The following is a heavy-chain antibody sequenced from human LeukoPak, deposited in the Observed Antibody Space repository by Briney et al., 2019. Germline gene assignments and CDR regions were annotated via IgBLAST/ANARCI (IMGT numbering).Heavy chain of an antibody. J-gene: IGHJ4*02. CDR1: GGSFSGYY. V-gene: IGHV4-34*01. CDR3: ARFRGRYLDY. Sequence: SETLSLTCAVYGGSFSGYYWSWIRRPPGKGLEWIGEINHRRSTNYNPSLKSRVTMSVDTSKNQFSLKLSSVTAADTAVYYCARFRGRYLDYWGQGTLVTVSS. CDR2: INHRRST. D-gene: IGHD5-12*01.